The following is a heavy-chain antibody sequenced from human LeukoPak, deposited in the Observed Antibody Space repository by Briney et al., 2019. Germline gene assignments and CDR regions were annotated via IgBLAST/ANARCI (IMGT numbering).Heavy chain of an antibody. CDR3: AKDPPPAANTDS. J-gene: IGHJ4*02. Sequence: PGGSLRLSCAASGFTFSSAWMNWVRQAPGKGLEWVGRIKNKGYGGKTDYATPVKGRFTISRDDSKDTLYLQMNSLRAEDTAVYYCAKDPPPAANTDSWGQGTLVTVSS. CDR2: IKNKGYGGKT. CDR1: GFTFSSAW. D-gene: IGHD2-2*01. V-gene: IGHV3-15*07.